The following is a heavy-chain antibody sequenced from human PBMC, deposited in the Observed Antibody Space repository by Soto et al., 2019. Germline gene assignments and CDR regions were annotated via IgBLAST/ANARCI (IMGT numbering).Heavy chain of an antibody. CDR1: GGSISSSSYY. V-gene: IGHV4-39*01. J-gene: IGHJ6*03. CDR2: FYYSGST. CDR3: ARISVASRYMDV. D-gene: IGHD5-12*01. Sequence: QLQLEESGPGLVKPSETLSLTCTVSGGSISSSSYYWGWIRQSPGKGLEWIGSFYYSGSTYYSPSLMPRHPCSGDTSKTQISLGLRSVTALDTAMYYCARISVASRYMDVWGKGSTVTVSS.